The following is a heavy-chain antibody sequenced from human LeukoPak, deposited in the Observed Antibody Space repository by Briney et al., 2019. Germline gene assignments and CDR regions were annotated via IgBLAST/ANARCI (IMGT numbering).Heavy chain of an antibody. Sequence: SGPTLVKPTQTLTLTCTFSGFSLSTTGVGVGWIRQPPGKALEWLAHVYWDDDKRYSPSLKTRLTITKDTSKNQVVLTMTNMDPVDTATYFCARPYFFGSGLYFDYWGPGSLVTVSS. CDR2: VYWDDDK. V-gene: IGHV2-5*02. CDR3: ARPYFFGSGLYFDY. J-gene: IGHJ4*02. CDR1: GFSLSTTGVG. D-gene: IGHD3-10*01.